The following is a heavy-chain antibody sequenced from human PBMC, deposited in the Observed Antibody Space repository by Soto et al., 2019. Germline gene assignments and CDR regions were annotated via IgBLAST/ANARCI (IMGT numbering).Heavy chain of an antibody. V-gene: IGHV3-21*01. Sequence: TGGSLRLSCAASGFTFSSYSMNWVRQAPGKGLEWVSSISSSSSYIYYADSVKGRFTISRDNAKNSLYLQMNSLRAEDTAVYYCAREGRWELNGMDVWGQGTTVTVSS. J-gene: IGHJ6*02. CDR1: GFTFSSYS. D-gene: IGHD1-26*01. CDR3: AREGRWELNGMDV. CDR2: ISSSSSYI.